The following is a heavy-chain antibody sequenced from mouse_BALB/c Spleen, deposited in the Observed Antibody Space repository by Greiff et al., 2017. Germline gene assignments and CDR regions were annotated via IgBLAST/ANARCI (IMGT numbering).Heavy chain of an antibody. V-gene: IGHV1-7*01. Sequence: VQLQQSGAELAKPGASVKMSCKASGYTFTSYWMHWVKQRPGQGLEWLGYINPSTGYTEYNQKFKDKATLTADKSSSTAYMQLSSLTSEDSAVYYCARRELGRFAYWGQGTLVTVSA. CDR1: GYTFTSYW. D-gene: IGHD4-1*01. CDR2: INPSTGYT. J-gene: IGHJ3*01. CDR3: ARRELGRFAY.